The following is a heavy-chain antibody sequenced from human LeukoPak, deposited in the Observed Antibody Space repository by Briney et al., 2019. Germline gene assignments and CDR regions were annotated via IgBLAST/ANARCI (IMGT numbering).Heavy chain of an antibody. Sequence: ASVKVSCKASGYTFTGYYMHWVRQAPGQGLEWMGWINPNSGGTNYAQKFQGRVTMTRDTSISTAYMELSRLRSDDTAVYYCARDGLLRAPGIPADDYYHMDVWGKGTTVTVSS. CDR3: ARDGLLRAPGIPADDYYHMDV. CDR1: GYTFTGYY. J-gene: IGHJ6*03. D-gene: IGHD2-2*01. CDR2: INPNSGGT. V-gene: IGHV1-2*02.